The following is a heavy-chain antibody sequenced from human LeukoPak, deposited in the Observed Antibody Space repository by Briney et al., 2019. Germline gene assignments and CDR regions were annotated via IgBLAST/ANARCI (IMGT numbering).Heavy chain of an antibody. V-gene: IGHV3-21*01. Sequence: KPGGSLRLSCAASGFAFSSYSMNWIRQAPGKGLEWVSSITTSSSHIYYAGSVKGRFTISRDNAKNSLYLQMNSLRAEDTAVYFCASLMTAVTIPDYWGQGTLVTVSS. D-gene: IGHD4-17*01. CDR2: ITTSSSHI. CDR1: GFAFSSYS. CDR3: ASLMTAVTIPDY. J-gene: IGHJ4*02.